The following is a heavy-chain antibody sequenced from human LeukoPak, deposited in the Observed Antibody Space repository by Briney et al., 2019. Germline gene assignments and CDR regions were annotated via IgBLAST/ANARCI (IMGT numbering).Heavy chain of an antibody. CDR3: ARDGAPKSIAARPGQNWFDP. Sequence: SETLSLICTVSGYSISSGYYWGWIRQPPGKGLEWIGSIYHSGSTYYNPSLKSRVTISVDTSKNQFSLKLSSVTAADTAVYYCARDGAPKSIAARPGQNWFDPWGQGTLVTVSS. D-gene: IGHD6-6*01. V-gene: IGHV4-38-2*02. CDR1: GYSISSGYY. J-gene: IGHJ5*02. CDR2: IYHSGST.